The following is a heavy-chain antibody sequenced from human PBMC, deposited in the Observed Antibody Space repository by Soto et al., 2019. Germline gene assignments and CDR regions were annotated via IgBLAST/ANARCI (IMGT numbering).Heavy chain of an antibody. V-gene: IGHV5-51*01. Sequence: GESLKISCKASGYSFTTSWIGWVRQMPGKGLEWMGIIFPSDSDSRYSPSFQGQVTISVDKSISTAYLQWSSLKASDTAMYYCARRPASWFEPWGQGTLVTVSS. CDR2: IFPSDSDS. CDR3: ARRPASWFEP. J-gene: IGHJ5*02. CDR1: GYSFTTSW.